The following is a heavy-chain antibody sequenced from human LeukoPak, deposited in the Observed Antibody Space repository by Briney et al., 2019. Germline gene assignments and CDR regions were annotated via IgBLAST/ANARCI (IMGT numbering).Heavy chain of an antibody. CDR2: IRYDGSNK. CDR3: AKEGGYNNYVDY. J-gene: IGHJ4*02. V-gene: IGHV3-30*02. Sequence: PGGSLRLSCVASGFTFSSYGMHWVRQAPGKGLEWVAFIRYDGSNKYYADSVKGRFTISRDNSKNTLYLQMNSLRAEDTAVYYCAKEGGYNNYVDYWGQGTLVTVSS. CDR1: GFTFSSYG. D-gene: IGHD5-24*01.